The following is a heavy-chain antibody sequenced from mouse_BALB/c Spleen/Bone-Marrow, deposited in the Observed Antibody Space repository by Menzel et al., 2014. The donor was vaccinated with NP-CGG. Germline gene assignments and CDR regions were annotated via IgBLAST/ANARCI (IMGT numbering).Heavy chain of an antibody. CDR2: INPYNGDT. CDR3: ARVTSDGYFDV. CDR1: GYSFTGYF. V-gene: IGHV1-20*02. J-gene: IGHJ1*01. Sequence: VQLKQSGPELVKPGASVKISCKASGYSFTGYFMNWVMQSHGKSLEWIGRINPYNGDTFYNQKFKGKATLTVDKSSSTPHMELRSVASEDSAVYYCARVTSDGYFDVWGAGTTVTVSS. D-gene: IGHD2-12*01.